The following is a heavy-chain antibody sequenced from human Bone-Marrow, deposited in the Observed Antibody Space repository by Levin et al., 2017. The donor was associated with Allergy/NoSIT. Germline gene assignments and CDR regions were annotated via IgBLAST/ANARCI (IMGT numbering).Heavy chain of an antibody. CDR1: GFIFGDYS. Sequence: SCSGSGFIFGDYSMTWVRQAPGKGLEWVGFIRSEAYGGTPDYAASVRGRFTISRDDSKSLAFLQLNSLRNEDTAVYFCTRDREVADTVWWFAAFEIWGQGTMVAVSS. V-gene: IGHV3-49*04. J-gene: IGHJ3*02. CDR3: TRDREVADTVWWFAAFEI. CDR2: IRSEAYGGTP. D-gene: IGHD2-15*01.